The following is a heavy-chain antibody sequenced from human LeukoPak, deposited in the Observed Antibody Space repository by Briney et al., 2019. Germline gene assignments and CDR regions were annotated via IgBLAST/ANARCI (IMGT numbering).Heavy chain of an antibody. CDR3: ATDPLWFGELGFDP. V-gene: IGHV1-18*01. Sequence: ASVKVSCKASGYTFNSYGISWVRQAPGQGLEWMGWISAYNGNTNYAQKLQGRVTMTTDTSTSTAYMELRSLRSDDTAVYYCATDPLWFGELGFDPWGQGTLVTVSS. J-gene: IGHJ5*02. D-gene: IGHD3-10*01. CDR1: GYTFNSYG. CDR2: ISAYNGNT.